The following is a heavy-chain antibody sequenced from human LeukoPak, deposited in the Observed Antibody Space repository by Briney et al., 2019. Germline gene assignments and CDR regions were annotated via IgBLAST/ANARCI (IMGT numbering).Heavy chain of an antibody. D-gene: IGHD6-6*01. Sequence: ASVKVSCKASGYTFTSYDINWVRQATGQGLEWMGWMNPNSGNTGYAQKFQGRVTMTRNTSISTAYMELSSLRSEDTAVYYCARGWPPAIAARYYYYYMDVWGKGTTVTVSS. CDR2: MNPNSGNT. CDR3: ARGWPPAIAARYYYYYMDV. V-gene: IGHV1-8*01. CDR1: GYTFTSYD. J-gene: IGHJ6*03.